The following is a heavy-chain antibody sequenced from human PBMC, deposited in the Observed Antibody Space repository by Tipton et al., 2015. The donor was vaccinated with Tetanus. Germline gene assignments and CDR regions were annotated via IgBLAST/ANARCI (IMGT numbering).Heavy chain of an antibody. CDR2: ISYDGSNK. CDR3: ARVGTTSGFSSFDY. J-gene: IGHJ4*02. V-gene: IGHV3-30*04. Sequence: SLRLSCAASGFTFSSYAMHWVRQAPGKGLEWVAVISYDGSNKYYADSVKGRFTISRDNSKNTLYLQMNSLRAEDTAVYYCARVGTTSGFSSFDYWGQGTLVTVSS. D-gene: IGHD1-1*01. CDR1: GFTFSSYA.